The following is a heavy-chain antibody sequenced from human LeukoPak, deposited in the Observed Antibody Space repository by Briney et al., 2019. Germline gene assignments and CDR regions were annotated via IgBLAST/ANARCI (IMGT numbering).Heavy chain of an antibody. CDR2: TSYDGTNK. V-gene: IGHV3-30*18. Sequence: PGRSLRLSCAASGFTFSDHVMHWVRQAPGKGLEWVAGTSYDGTNKYEADSVKGRFIISRDNSKNTLFLQMNSLRAEDTAVYYCAKRDNSGRYSLDYWGQGTLITVSS. D-gene: IGHD6-19*01. J-gene: IGHJ4*02. CDR3: AKRDNSGRYSLDY. CDR1: GFTFSDHV.